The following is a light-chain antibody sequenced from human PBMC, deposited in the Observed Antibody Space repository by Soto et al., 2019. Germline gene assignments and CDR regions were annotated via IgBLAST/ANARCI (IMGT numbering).Light chain of an antibody. CDR2: DGS. CDR3: CSYAGSSVV. CDR1: SSDVGNYNL. J-gene: IGLJ2*01. V-gene: IGLV2-23*01. Sequence: QSALTQPASVSGSPGQSITISCTGTSSDVGNYNLVSWYQQHPGKAPNLMIYDGSKRPSGVSNRFSGSKSGNTASLTISVLQAEDEAYYSCCSYAGSSVVFGGGTKLTVL.